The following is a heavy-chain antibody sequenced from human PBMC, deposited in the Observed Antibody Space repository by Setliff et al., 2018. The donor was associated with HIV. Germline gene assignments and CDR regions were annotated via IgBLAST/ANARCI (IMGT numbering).Heavy chain of an antibody. CDR1: GYTFTSYA. V-gene: IGHV1-3*01. J-gene: IGHJ4*02. D-gene: IGHD1-26*01. CDR2: INAGNGNT. Sequence: AASVKVSCKASGYTFTSYAMHWVRQAPGQRLEWMGWINAGNGNTKYSQKFQGRVTITRDTSASTAYMELSSLRSEDTAVYYCARLHNGGRYGDYFDYWGQGTRVTVSS. CDR3: ARLHNGGRYGDYFDY.